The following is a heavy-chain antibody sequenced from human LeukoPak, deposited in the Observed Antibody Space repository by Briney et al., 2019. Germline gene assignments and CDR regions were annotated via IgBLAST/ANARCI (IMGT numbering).Heavy chain of an antibody. CDR1: GFTFSTYG. CDR3: AKSPGTTGWFDP. V-gene: IGHV3-23*01. Sequence: GGSLRLSCAASGFTFSTYGMSWVRQAPGKGLEWVSGISGSGATLYYADSVKGRFTISRDNSKNTLYLQMNSLRAEDTAVYYCAKSPGTTGWFDPWGQGTLVTVSS. J-gene: IGHJ5*02. D-gene: IGHD1-1*01. CDR2: ISGSGATL.